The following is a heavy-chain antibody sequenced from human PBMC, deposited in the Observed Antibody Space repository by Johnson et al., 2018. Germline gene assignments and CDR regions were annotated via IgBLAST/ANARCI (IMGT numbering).Heavy chain of an antibody. CDR1: GYTFTSYD. J-gene: IGHJ6*02. V-gene: IGHV1-8*01. Sequence: QVQLVESGAEVKKPGASVKVSCKASGYTFTSYDNNWVRQATGQGLEWMGWMNPNSGNTGYAQKFQGRVTMTRNTSISTAYMELSSLRSEDTAVYYCARGRGYCSSTSCYSYYDYGMDVWGQGTTVT. CDR2: MNPNSGNT. D-gene: IGHD2-2*02. CDR3: ARGRGYCSSTSCYSYYDYGMDV.